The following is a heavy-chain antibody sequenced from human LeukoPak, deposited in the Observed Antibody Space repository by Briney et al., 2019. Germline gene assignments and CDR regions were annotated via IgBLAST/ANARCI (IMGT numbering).Heavy chain of an antibody. V-gene: IGHV1-18*04. CDR1: GYTFTSYG. CDR2: ISGYTGHT. J-gene: IGHJ4*02. D-gene: IGHD6-19*01. Sequence: ASVKVSCKASGYTFTSYGINWVRQAPGQGLEWLGGISGYTGHTNYVQKIQGRVTMTTDTSTNTAYMELRSLRSDDTAVYYCARGPGIAVAGVFDYWGQGSLVTVSS. CDR3: ARGPGIAVAGVFDY.